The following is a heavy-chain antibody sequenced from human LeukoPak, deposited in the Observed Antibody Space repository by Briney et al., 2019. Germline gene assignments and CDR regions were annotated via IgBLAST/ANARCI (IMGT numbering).Heavy chain of an antibody. Sequence: PSETLSPTCSVSGGSISSYYWNWIRQPPGKGLEWIGYVSYSGSTNYNPSLKSRVTISVDTSKKQFSLKLSSVTAADTAVYYCARGSRYYYDSSGYLFDYWGQGTLVTVSS. CDR1: GGSISSYY. V-gene: IGHV4-59*01. J-gene: IGHJ4*02. CDR2: VSYSGST. CDR3: ARGSRYYYDSSGYLFDY. D-gene: IGHD3-22*01.